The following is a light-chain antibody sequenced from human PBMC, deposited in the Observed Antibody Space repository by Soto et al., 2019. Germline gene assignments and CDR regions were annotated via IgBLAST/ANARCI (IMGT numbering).Light chain of an antibody. Sequence: IRMTQSPSSLAASTGDRVTITCRASQGISNYLAWYQQKPGKVPKLLIYVASTLQSGVPSRFSGSGSGTDFTLTISSLQPEDVATYYCQKYNSDPRTFGQGTKVDIK. J-gene: IGKJ1*01. V-gene: IGKV1-27*01. CDR3: QKYNSDPRT. CDR1: QGISNY. CDR2: VAS.